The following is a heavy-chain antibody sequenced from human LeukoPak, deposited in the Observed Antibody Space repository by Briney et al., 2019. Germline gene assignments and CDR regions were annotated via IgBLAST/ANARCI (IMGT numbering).Heavy chain of an antibody. CDR3: ARDRAGGNVDY. V-gene: IGHV3-21*01. Sequence: GGSLRLSCAASGFTFSSYSMNWVRQAPGKGLVWVSSISSSSSYIYYADSVKGRFTISRDNAKNSLYLQMNSLRAEDTAVYYCARDRAGGNVDYWGQGTLVTVSS. D-gene: IGHD4-23*01. CDR1: GFTFSSYS. J-gene: IGHJ4*02. CDR2: ISSSSSYI.